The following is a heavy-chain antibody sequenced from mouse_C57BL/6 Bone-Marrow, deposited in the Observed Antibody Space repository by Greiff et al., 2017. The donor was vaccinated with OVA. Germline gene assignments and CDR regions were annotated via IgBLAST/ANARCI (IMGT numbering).Heavy chain of an antibody. CDR3: AIKEGSLLRFDY. D-gene: IGHD1-2*01. CDR2: IHPSDSDT. V-gene: IGHV1-74*01. Sequence: QVQLPHPGAELVKLWASVKVSCKPSGYTFTCYWMHWVNQRLGQGLEWIGRIHPSDSDTNYNQKFKGKATLTVDKSSSTAYMQLSSLTSEDSAVYYCAIKEGSLLRFDYWGQGTTLTVSS. CDR1: GYTFTCYW. J-gene: IGHJ2*01.